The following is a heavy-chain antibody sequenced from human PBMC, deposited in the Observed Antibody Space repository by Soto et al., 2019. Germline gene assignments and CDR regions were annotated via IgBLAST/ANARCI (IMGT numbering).Heavy chain of an antibody. J-gene: IGHJ4*02. D-gene: IGHD1-26*01. V-gene: IGHV4-59*01. CDR1: GGSMSSYY. Sequence: SETLSLTCTVSGGSMSSYYWTWIRQPPGKGLEWIGFIHYGGGTVYNPALRSRVTVTVETSKKQFSLNLSSVTAADTAVYYGVGPRYGGVGASCYDSWGQGALVTVYS. CDR2: IHYGGGT. CDR3: VGPRYGGVGASCYDS.